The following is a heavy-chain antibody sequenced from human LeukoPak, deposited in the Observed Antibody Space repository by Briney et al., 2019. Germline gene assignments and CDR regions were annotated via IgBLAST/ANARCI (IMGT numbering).Heavy chain of an antibody. CDR1: GYTFTSYY. V-gene: IGHV1-46*01. CDR3: ARAGDIVVVVGPTVDY. CDR2: INPSGGST. D-gene: IGHD2-15*01. J-gene: IGHJ4*02. Sequence: ASVKVSCKASGYTFTSYYMHWVRQAPGQGLEWMGIINPSGGSTSYAQKLQGRVTMTTGTSTSTAYMELRSLRSDDTAVYYCARAGDIVVVVGPTVDYWGQGTLVTVSS.